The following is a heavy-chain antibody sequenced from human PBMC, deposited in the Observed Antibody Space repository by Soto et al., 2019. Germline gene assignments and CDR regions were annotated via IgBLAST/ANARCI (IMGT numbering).Heavy chain of an antibody. D-gene: IGHD3-3*01. CDR3: TRSPDDLWTDDNVYYYYYAMDV. V-gene: IGHV3-7*03. Sequence: GGSLRLSCAASGFMFSKSWMTWVRQAPGKGLEWVANIKGDGREINYVDSVKGRFTISRENAENSLYLQMNSLRADDTGVYYCTRSPDDLWTDDNVYYYYYAMDVWGQGTTVTV. CDR2: IKGDGREI. J-gene: IGHJ6*02. CDR1: GFMFSKSW.